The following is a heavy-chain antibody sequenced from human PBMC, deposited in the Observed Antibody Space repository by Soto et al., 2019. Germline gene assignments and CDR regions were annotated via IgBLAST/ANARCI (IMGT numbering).Heavy chain of an antibody. D-gene: IGHD5-18*01. J-gene: IGHJ6*02. Sequence: QVQLVQSGAEVKKPGSSVKVSCKASGGTFSSYAISWVRQAPGQGREWLGGIIPIFGTANYAQKFQGRVTITADESTSTAYMELSSLRSEDTAVYYCARRADPWDTAMVHSYYHGMDVWGQGTTVTVSS. CDR1: GGTFSSYA. CDR2: IIPIFGTA. CDR3: ARRADPWDTAMVHSYYHGMDV. V-gene: IGHV1-69*01.